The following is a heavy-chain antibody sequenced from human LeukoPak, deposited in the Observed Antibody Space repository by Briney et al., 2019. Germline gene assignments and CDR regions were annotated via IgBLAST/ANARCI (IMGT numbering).Heavy chain of an antibody. CDR3: ARDSPSSIAARPDY. CDR1: GCTFSSYE. CDR2: ISSSGSTI. J-gene: IGHJ4*02. V-gene: IGHV3-48*03. Sequence: GGSLRLSCAASGCTFSSYEMNWVRQAPGKGLEWVSYISSSGSTIYYADSVKGRFTISRDNAKNSLYLQMNSLRAEDTAVYYCARDSPSSIAARPDYWGQGTLVTVSS. D-gene: IGHD6-6*01.